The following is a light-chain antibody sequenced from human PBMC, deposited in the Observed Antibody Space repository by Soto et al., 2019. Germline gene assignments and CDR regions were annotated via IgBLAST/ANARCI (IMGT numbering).Light chain of an antibody. CDR1: QGIGSW. CDR2: AAS. CDR3: QQANSFPIA. Sequence: DIQMTQSPCTLSASVGDRVTVTCRASQGIGSWLAWYQKKPGKAPILLIYAASSSQSGVPSRFSGSGSGTDFTLTISSLQPEDCAIYLCQQANSFPIAFGQGTRLEI. V-gene: IGKV1-12*01. J-gene: IGKJ5*01.